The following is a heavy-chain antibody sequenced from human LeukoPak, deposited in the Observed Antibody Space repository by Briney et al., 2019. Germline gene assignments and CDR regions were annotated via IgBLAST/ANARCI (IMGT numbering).Heavy chain of an antibody. V-gene: IGHV3-48*04. Sequence: GGSLRLSCGASGFTFSRYSMNWVRQAPGKGLEWVSYISSSSSTIYYADSVKGRFTISRDNAKNSLYLQMNSLRAEDTAVYYCARGDYGDHVWVDAFDIWGQGTMVTVSS. CDR2: ISSSSSTI. J-gene: IGHJ3*02. CDR1: GFTFSRYS. D-gene: IGHD4/OR15-4a*01. CDR3: ARGDYGDHVWVDAFDI.